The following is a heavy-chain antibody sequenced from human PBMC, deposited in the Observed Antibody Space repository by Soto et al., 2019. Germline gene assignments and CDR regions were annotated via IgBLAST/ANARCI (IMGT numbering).Heavy chain of an antibody. Sequence: SETLSLTCTVSGGSISSSSYYWGWIRHPPGKGLEWIGIIYYSGSTYYNPSLKSRVTISVDTSKNQFSLKLSSVTAADTAVYYFARRWGVAPNVFDIWGQGSMVTVSS. D-gene: IGHD5-12*01. CDR3: ARRWGVAPNVFDI. CDR2: IYYSGST. CDR1: GGSISSSSYY. V-gene: IGHV4-39*01. J-gene: IGHJ3*02.